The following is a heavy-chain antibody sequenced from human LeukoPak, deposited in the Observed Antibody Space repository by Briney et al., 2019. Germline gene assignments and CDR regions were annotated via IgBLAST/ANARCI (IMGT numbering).Heavy chain of an antibody. CDR2: IGVGGVTA. V-gene: IGHV3-23*01. D-gene: IGHD3-22*01. CDR3: ARGTYYYDSSGYYPPDD. J-gene: IGHJ4*02. CDR1: GFTFRNYA. Sequence: GGSLSLSCVASGFTFRNYAMAWVRQAPGQGLDWVSAIGVGGVTAYYADSVKGRFTISRDNSKNTLYLQMNSLRAEDTAVYYCARGTYYYDSSGYYPPDDWGQGTLVTVSS.